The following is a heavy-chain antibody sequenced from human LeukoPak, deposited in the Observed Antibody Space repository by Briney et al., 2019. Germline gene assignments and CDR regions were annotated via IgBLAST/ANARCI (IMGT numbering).Heavy chain of an antibody. CDR3: VRPYSGYENFDY. D-gene: IGHD5-12*01. Sequence: ASVKVPCKASGYTFTSYDINWVRQATGQGLEWMGWMNPNSGNTGYAQKFQGRVTITRNTSISTAYMELSSLRSDDTAVYYCVRPYSGYENFDYWGQGTLVTVSS. J-gene: IGHJ4*02. CDR2: MNPNSGNT. V-gene: IGHV1-8*03. CDR1: GYTFTSYD.